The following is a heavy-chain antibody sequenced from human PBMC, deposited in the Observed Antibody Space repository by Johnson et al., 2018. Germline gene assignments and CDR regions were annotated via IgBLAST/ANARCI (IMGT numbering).Heavy chain of an antibody. Sequence: VQLVESGGGLIQXGGSXRLXCAASGFTVSSNYMSWVRQAPGKGLEWVSVIYSGGSTYYADSVKGRFTISRDNSKNTLYLQMNSLRAEDTAVYYCASYRYYYYYMDVWGKGTTVTVSS. D-gene: IGHD3-16*02. CDR1: GFTVSSNY. V-gene: IGHV3-66*03. CDR3: ASYRYYYYYMDV. CDR2: IYSGGST. J-gene: IGHJ6*03.